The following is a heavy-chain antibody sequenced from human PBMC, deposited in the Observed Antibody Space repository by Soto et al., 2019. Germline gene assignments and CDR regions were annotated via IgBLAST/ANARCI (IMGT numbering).Heavy chain of an antibody. CDR3: ARSPSWETTVTPYYFDN. Sequence: ASVKVSCKASGYTFTSYYMHWVRQAPGQGLEWMGIINPSGGSTSYAQKFQGRVTMTRDTSTSTVYMELSSLRSEDTAVYYCARSPSWETTVTPYYFDNWGQGTLVTVSS. J-gene: IGHJ4*02. CDR1: GYTFTSYY. D-gene: IGHD4-4*01. CDR2: INPSGGST. V-gene: IGHV1-46*01.